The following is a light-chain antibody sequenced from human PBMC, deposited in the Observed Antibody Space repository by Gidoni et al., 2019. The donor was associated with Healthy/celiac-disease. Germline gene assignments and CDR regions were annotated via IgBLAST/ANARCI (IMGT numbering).Light chain of an antibody. V-gene: IGKV1-39*01. Sequence: DIQMTQSPSSLSASVGDRVTITCRASQSISSYLNWYKQKPGKAPKLLIYAASSLQSGVPSRFSGSGSGKDFTLTISSLQPEDFATYYCQQSYSTLLTFGGGTKVEIK. CDR2: AAS. J-gene: IGKJ4*01. CDR3: QQSYSTLLT. CDR1: QSISSY.